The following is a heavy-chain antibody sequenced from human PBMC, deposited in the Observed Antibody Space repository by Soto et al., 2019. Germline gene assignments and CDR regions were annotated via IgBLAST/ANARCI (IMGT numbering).Heavy chain of an antibody. CDR1: GGSVSSETHF. J-gene: IGHJ6*02. CDR2: IYYSGST. CDR3: ARDPPGSSGSGAYGMDV. Sequence: SETLSLTCAVFGGSVSSETHFWSWIRQPPXKGLEWIGYIYYSGSTYYNPSLKSRVTISVDTSKNQFSLKLSSVTAADTAVYYCARDPPGSSGSGAYGMDVWGQGTTVTVSS. D-gene: IGHD3-10*01. V-gene: IGHV4-30-4*01.